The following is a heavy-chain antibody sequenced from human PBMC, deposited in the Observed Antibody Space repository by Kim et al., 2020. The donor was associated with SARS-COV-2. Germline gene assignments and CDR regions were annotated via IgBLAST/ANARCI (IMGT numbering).Heavy chain of an antibody. V-gene: IGHV3-30*01. D-gene: IGHD6-25*01. CDR3: ARDHFQASGTYFDY. J-gene: IGHJ4*02. Sequence: AASVQGRFTISRDNSKDTLYLQMNSLRAEDTAVYFCARDHFQASGTYFDYWGQGALVTVSS.